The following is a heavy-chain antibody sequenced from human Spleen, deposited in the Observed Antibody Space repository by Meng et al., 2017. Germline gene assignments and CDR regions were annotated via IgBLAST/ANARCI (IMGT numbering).Heavy chain of an antibody. CDR3: ARVISRDNLEWLFKIASTYYYYGMDV. CDR2: MNPNSGNT. V-gene: IGHV1-8*01. Sequence: ASVKVSCKASGYTFTSYDINWVRQATGQGLEWMGWMNPNSGNTGYAQKFQGRVTMTRNTSISTAYMELSSLRSEDTAVYYCARVISRDNLEWLFKIASTYYYYGMDVWGQGTTVTVSS. CDR1: GYTFTSYD. D-gene: IGHD3-3*01. J-gene: IGHJ6*02.